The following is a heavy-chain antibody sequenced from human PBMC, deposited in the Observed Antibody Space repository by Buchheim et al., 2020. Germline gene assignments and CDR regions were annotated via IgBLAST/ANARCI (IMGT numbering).Heavy chain of an antibody. Sequence: EVQLVESGGGLVQSGGSLTLSCAVSGFIFSNYWMDWVRQAPGKGLEWVANIKYDGSEKYYVDSVKGRFTISRDNAKNSLYLQMNSLRAEDTAVYYCAREVGAIPFDYWGQGTL. D-gene: IGHD1-26*01. CDR2: IKYDGSEK. J-gene: IGHJ4*02. CDR1: GFIFSNYW. CDR3: AREVGAIPFDY. V-gene: IGHV3-7*01.